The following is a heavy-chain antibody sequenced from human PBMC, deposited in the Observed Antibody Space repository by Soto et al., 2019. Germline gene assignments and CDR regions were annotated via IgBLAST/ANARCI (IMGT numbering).Heavy chain of an antibody. CDR1: GFTFNSNW. CDR3: SKSLDS. Sequence: PGGSLRLSCAASGFTFNSNWMDWVRQAPGKGLEWVANINQDGSEKNYVDSVKGRFTISRDNAKNSLYLQMSSLTAEDSALYYFSKSLDSWGQAALVTASS. CDR2: INQDGSEK. V-gene: IGHV3-7*01. J-gene: IGHJ4*02.